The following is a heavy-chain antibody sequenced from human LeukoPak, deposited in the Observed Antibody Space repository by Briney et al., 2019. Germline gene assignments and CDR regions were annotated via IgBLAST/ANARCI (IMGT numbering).Heavy chain of an antibody. V-gene: IGHV2-5*01. CDR1: GFSLSTNGVG. Sequence: SGPTLVKPTQTLTLTCTFSGFSLSTNGVGVAWIRQPPGKALEWLALIYWNDEERNSPSLKSRLTVTKDTSRNQVVLTMTNMDPVDTATYYCAHLWNNYNYFDYWGQGTLVTVSS. CDR3: AHLWNNYNYFDY. CDR2: IYWNDEE. D-gene: IGHD1/OR15-1a*01. J-gene: IGHJ4*02.